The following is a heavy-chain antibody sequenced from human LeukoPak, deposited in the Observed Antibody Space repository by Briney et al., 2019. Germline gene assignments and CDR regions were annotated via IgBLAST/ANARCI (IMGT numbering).Heavy chain of an antibody. Sequence: PSQTLSLTCAISGDSVSSNSAAWNWIRQSPSRGLEWLGRTYYRSKWYNDYAVSVKGRITINPDTSKNQFSLQLNSVTPEDTAVYYCAKSYDFWSEYCFDYWGQGTLVTVSS. V-gene: IGHV6-1*01. D-gene: IGHD3-3*01. CDR2: TYYRSKWYN. CDR3: AKSYDFWSEYCFDY. J-gene: IGHJ4*02. CDR1: GDSVSSNSAA.